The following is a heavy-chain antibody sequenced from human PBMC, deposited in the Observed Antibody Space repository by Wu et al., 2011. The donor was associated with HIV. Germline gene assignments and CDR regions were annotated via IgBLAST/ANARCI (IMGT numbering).Heavy chain of an antibody. CDR3: ARTNVYDYVWGVIVITVRP. Sequence: QVQLVQSGAEVKKPGSSVKVYCKASGGTFSSYGISWVRQAPGQGPEWMGGIIPIFGTANYAQKFQGRVTITTDESTSTAYMELSSLRSEDTAVYYCARTNVYDYVWGVIVITVRPWGQGTWSPSP. V-gene: IGHV1-69*05. D-gene: IGHD3-16*02. CDR2: IIPIFGTA. J-gene: IGHJ5*02. CDR1: GGTFSSYG.